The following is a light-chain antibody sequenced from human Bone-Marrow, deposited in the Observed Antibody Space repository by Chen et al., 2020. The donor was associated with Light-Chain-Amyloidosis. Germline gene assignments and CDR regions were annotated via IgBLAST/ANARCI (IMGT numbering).Light chain of an antibody. CDR3: QVWDRSSDRPV. CDR2: DDS. V-gene: IGLV3-21*02. CDR1: NIGSTS. J-gene: IGLJ3*02. Sequence: YVLTQSSSVEAASGQAATTACGGNNIGSTSVHWYQQTPGQAPLLVVYDDSDRPSGIPERLSGSNSGNTATLTISRVEAGDEADYYCQVWDRSSDRPVFGGGTKLTVL.